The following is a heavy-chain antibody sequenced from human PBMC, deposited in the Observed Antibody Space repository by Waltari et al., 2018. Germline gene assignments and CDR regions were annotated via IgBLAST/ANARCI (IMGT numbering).Heavy chain of an antibody. CDR1: ELTFSTYA. Sequence: EVQLVESGGGLVQPGGSLRLPGAASELTFSTYAMHGVRQAPGKGLEYVSSITRNGDTTYYANSVTGRFTISRDNSKNTLYLQMGSLRVDDMAVYYCARDKVGSADYWGQGTLVTVSS. CDR2: ITRNGDTT. J-gene: IGHJ4*02. V-gene: IGHV3-64*01. D-gene: IGHD1-26*01. CDR3: ARDKVGSADY.